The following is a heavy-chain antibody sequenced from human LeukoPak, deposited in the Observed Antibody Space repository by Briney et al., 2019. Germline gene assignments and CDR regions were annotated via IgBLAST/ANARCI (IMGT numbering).Heavy chain of an antibody. Sequence: SETLSLTCTVSRGSISSDSYYWGWIRQPPGKGLEWIGSIYYSGTTYYNPSLKSRVTISVDTSMNQFSLDLTSVTATDTAVYYCARHISIIPIFQYWGQGTPVTVSS. J-gene: IGHJ4*02. D-gene: IGHD2/OR15-2a*01. CDR2: IYYSGTT. V-gene: IGHV4-39*01. CDR3: ARHISIIPIFQY. CDR1: RGSISSDSYY.